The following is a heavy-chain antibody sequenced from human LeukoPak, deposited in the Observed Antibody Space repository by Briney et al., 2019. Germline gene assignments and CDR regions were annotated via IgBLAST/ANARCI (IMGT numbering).Heavy chain of an antibody. D-gene: IGHD2-8*02. CDR2: ITTHGGST. Sequence: GGSLRLSCVASGFIFSSFVMHWVRQAPGEGLEYVSAITTHGGSTYYADSVKGRFTISRDSSNNTLYLQMGSLRAEDTAVYYCARVPVVTGAHAFDIWGQGTMVTVSS. CDR1: GFIFSSFV. CDR3: ARVPVVTGAHAFDI. V-gene: IGHV3-64*02. J-gene: IGHJ3*02.